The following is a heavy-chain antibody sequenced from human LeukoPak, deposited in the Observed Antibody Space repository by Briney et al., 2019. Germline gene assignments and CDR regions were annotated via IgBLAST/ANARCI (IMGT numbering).Heavy chain of an antibody. V-gene: IGHV4-4*07. CDR2: IYTSGST. J-gene: IGHJ6*03. Sequence: SXTLSXTCTVSGGSISSYYWSWIRQPAGKGLEWIGRIYTSGSTNYNPSLKSRVTMSVDTSKNQFSLKLSSVTAADTAVYYCARAVGSGSFQTYYYYMDVWGKGTTVTISS. CDR3: ARAVGSGSFQTYYYYMDV. D-gene: IGHD3-10*01. CDR1: GGSISSYY.